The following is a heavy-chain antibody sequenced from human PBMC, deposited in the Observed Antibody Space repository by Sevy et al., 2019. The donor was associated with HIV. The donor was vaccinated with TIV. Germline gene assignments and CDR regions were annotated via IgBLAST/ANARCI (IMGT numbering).Heavy chain of an antibody. J-gene: IGHJ6*02. CDR1: GGTFSKYA. D-gene: IGHD2-2*01. V-gene: IGHV1-69*13. CDR2: IIPIFGTA. CDR3: ARDRGFSSTSEYGMDV. Sequence: ASVKVSCKASGGTFSKYAITWVRQAPGQGLEWMGGIIPIFGTANYAQKFQGRVTITADESTSTAYMELSSRGSEDTAVYYCARDRGFSSTSEYGMDVWGQGTTVTVSS.